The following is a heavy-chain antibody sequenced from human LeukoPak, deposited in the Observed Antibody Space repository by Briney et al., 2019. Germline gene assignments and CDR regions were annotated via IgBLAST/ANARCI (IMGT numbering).Heavy chain of an antibody. J-gene: IGHJ4*02. V-gene: IGHV3-66*01. D-gene: IGHD6-13*01. Sequence: GGSLRLSCAASGFTFSSYAISWVRQAPGEGLGWVSVINSGGSTYYADSVKGRSSISRDNSKNTLYLQMNSLRADDTAVYYCARWGAAAGLEYWGQGTLVTVSS. CDR1: GFTFSSYA. CDR3: ARWGAAAGLEY. CDR2: INSGGST.